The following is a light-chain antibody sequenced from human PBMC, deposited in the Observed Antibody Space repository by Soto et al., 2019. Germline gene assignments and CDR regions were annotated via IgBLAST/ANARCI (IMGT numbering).Light chain of an antibody. CDR1: QGISSA. J-gene: IGKJ5*01. CDR2: DAS. CDR3: QQLKSYPFT. Sequence: AIXXXQSPSXLSXXXXXRVSXXCRASQGISSALAWYQHKPGKPPKILIYDASSLQSGVPSRFSGSESGTECTLTISSLQPEDFATYYCQQLKSYPFTFGQGTRLEIK. V-gene: IGKV1-13*02.